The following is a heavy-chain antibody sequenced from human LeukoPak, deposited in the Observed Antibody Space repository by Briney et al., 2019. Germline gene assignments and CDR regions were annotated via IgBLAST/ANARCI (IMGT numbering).Heavy chain of an antibody. CDR3: AELGITMIGGV. CDR1: GFTFSSYE. Sequence: GGSLRLSCAASGFTFSSYEMNWVRQAPGKGLEWVSYISSSGGTIYYADSVKGRFTISRDNAKNSLYLQMNSLRAENTAVYYCAELGITMIGGVWGKGTTVTISS. CDR2: ISSSGGTI. J-gene: IGHJ6*04. V-gene: IGHV3-48*03. D-gene: IGHD3-10*02.